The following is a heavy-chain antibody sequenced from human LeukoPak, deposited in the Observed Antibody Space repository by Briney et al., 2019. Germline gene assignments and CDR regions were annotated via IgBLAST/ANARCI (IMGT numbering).Heavy chain of an antibody. D-gene: IGHD1-26*01. CDR1: GGSISSYY. J-gene: IGHJ3*02. Sequence: SETLSLTCTVSGGSISSYYWSWIRQPPGKGLEWIGYIYYSGSTNYNPSLKSRVTISVDTSKNQFSLKLSSVTAADTAVYYCARDHRVGATYAFGIWGQGTMVTVSS. CDR2: IYYSGST. CDR3: ARDHRVGATYAFGI. V-gene: IGHV4-59*01.